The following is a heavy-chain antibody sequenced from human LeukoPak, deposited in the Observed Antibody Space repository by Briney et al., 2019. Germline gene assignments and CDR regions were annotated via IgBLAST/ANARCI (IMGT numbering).Heavy chain of an antibody. Sequence: GGSLRLSCAASGFTFSSYAMHWVRQAPGKGLGWVSTISGRGIKTYYADSVKGRFTISRDNSKNTVYLQMNNLRVEDTAVYYCAKGSSGSYYVSDYWGQGTLVTVSS. J-gene: IGHJ4*02. D-gene: IGHD1-26*01. CDR1: GFTFSSYA. V-gene: IGHV3-23*01. CDR2: ISGRGIKT. CDR3: AKGSSGSYYVSDY.